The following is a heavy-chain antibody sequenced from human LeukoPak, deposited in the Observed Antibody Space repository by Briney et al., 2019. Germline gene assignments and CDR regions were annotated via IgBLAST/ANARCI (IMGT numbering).Heavy chain of an antibody. Sequence: PGGSLRLSCAASGFTFDDYAMHWVRQAPGKGLEWVSGISWNSGSIGYADSVKGRFTISRDNAKNSLYLQMNSLRAEDTALYYCAKDIAYAYDFWSGYDYWGQGTLVXVSS. CDR1: GFTFDDYA. CDR3: AKDIAYAYDFWSGYDY. CDR2: ISWNSGSI. D-gene: IGHD3-3*01. J-gene: IGHJ4*02. V-gene: IGHV3-9*01.